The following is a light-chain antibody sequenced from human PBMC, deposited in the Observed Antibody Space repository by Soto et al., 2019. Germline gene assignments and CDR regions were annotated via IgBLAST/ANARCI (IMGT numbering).Light chain of an antibody. CDR1: QSVNNY. Sequence: EIVLTQSPATLSLSPGEIFTLSCRASQSVNNYLAWYQQKPGQAPRLLIYDASNRATGIPARFSGSGSGTDFTLTISSLEPEDIAVYYCQQRSDRTWTFGKWTKVEIK. CDR2: DAS. CDR3: QQRSDRTWT. V-gene: IGKV3-11*01. J-gene: IGKJ1*01.